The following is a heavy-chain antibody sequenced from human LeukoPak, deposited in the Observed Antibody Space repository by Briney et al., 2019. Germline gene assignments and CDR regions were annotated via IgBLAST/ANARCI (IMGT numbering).Heavy chain of an antibody. CDR3: ARAPGIVGAIRWFDY. CDR1: GGSFSGYY. CDR2: INHSGST. V-gene: IGHV4-34*01. D-gene: IGHD1-26*01. J-gene: IGHJ4*02. Sequence: SETLSLTCAVYGGSFSGYYWSWIRQPPGKGLEWIGEINHSGSTNYNPSLKSRVTISVDTSKNQFSLKLSSVTAADTAVYYCARAPGIVGAIRWFDYWGQGTLVTVSS.